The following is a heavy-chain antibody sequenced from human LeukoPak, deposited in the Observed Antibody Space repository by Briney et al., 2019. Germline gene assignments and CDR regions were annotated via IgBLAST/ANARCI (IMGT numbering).Heavy chain of an antibody. V-gene: IGHV1-8*03. Sequence: ASVKVSCKASGYTFTSYDINWVRQATGQGLEWMGWMNPNSGNTGYAQKFQGRVTITRSTSISTAYMELSSLRSEDTAVYYCARGQTHTMIVDNWGQGTLVTVSS. CDR1: GYTFTSYD. J-gene: IGHJ4*02. CDR2: MNPNSGNT. CDR3: ARGQTHTMIVDN. D-gene: IGHD3-22*01.